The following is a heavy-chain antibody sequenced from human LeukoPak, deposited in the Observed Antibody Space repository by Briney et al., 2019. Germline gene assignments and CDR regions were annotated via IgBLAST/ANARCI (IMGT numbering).Heavy chain of an antibody. CDR3: ARVGGYARFDP. V-gene: IGHV3-74*01. CDR2: INSDGSST. D-gene: IGHD5-12*01. J-gene: IGHJ5*02. CDR1: GFTFSSYW. Sequence: TGGSLRLSCAASGFTFSSYWMHWVRQAPGKGLVWVSRINSDGSSTSYADSVKGRFTISRDNAKNTLYLQMNSLRAEDTAVYYCARVGGYARFDPWGQGTLVTVSS.